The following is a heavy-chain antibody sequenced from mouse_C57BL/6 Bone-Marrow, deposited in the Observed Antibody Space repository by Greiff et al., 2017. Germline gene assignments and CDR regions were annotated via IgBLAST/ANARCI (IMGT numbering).Heavy chain of an antibody. CDR2: ISYDGSN. D-gene: IGHD2-14*01. V-gene: IGHV3-6*01. CDR3: ARDRLGSGAY. CDR1: GYSITSGYY. J-gene: IGHJ3*01. Sequence: ESGPGLVKPSQSLSLTCSVTGYSITSGYYWNWIRQFPGNKLEWMGYISYDGSNNYNPSLKNRISITRDTSKNQFFLKLNSVTTEDTATYYCARDRLGSGAYWGQGTLVTVSA.